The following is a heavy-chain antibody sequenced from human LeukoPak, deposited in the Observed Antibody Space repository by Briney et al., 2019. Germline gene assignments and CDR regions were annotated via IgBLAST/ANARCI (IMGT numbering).Heavy chain of an antibody. V-gene: IGHV3-11*01. D-gene: IGHD2-8*02. CDR3: ARDFKPIVLALGY. CDR1: GFTFSDYY. J-gene: IGHJ4*02. CDR2: ISSSGGTI. Sequence: PGGSLRLSCAASGFTFSDYYMSWIRQAPGKGLEWVSYISSSGGTIYYADSVKGRFTISRDNAKNSLYLQMNSLRAEDTAVYYCARDFKPIVLALGYWGQGTLVTVSS.